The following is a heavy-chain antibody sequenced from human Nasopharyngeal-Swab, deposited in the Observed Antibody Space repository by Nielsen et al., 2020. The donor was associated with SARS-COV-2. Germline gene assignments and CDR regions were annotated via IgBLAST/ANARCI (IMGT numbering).Heavy chain of an antibody. V-gene: IGHV3-73*01. CDR3: ARDHRGYGSGSYPDY. CDR2: IRSKANSYAT. J-gene: IGHJ4*02. Sequence: VRQMPGKGLEWVGRIRSKANSYATAYAASVKGRFTISRDDSKNTAYLQMNSLKTEDTAVYYCARDHRGYGSGSYPDYWGQGTLVTVSS. D-gene: IGHD3-10*01.